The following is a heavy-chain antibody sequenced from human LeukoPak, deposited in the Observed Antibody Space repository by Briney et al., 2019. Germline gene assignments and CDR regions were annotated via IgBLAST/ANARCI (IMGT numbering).Heavy chain of an antibody. CDR3: AKQGEIRQDYYMDV. CDR2: IISVFGTA. Sequence: SVKVVCKASGGSISSYGISWVRQAPGQGLEWMGRIISVFGTANYAQKFQDRVTITADIASNTAYMELTSLTSEDTAVYFCAKQGEIRQDYYMDVSGNGTTVTVSS. CDR1: GGSISSYG. V-gene: IGHV1-69*06. J-gene: IGHJ6*03. D-gene: IGHD1/OR15-1a*01.